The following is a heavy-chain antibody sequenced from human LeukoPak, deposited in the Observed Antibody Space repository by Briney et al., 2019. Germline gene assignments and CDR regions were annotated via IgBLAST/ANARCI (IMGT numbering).Heavy chain of an antibody. CDR2: INHSGST. D-gene: IGHD2-8*01. CDR1: GGSFSGYY. CDR3: ARAQTVLMVYARRIWFDP. Sequence: SETLSLTCAVYGGSFSGYYWSWIRQPPGKGLEWIGEINHSGSTNYNPSLKSRVTISVDTSKNQFSLKLSSVTAADTAVYYCARAQTVLMVYARRIWFDPWGPGTMVTVSS. V-gene: IGHV4-34*01. J-gene: IGHJ3*01.